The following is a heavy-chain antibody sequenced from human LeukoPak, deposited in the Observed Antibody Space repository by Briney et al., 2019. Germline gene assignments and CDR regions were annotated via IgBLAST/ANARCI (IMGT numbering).Heavy chain of an antibody. D-gene: IGHD1-26*01. CDR1: GFTFSGSA. Sequence: GGSLRLSCAASGFTFSGSAMHWVRQASGKGLEGVGRIRSKANSYATAYAASVKGRFTISRDDSKNTAYLKMNSLKTEDTAVYYCTSGARSYGTYYYYYMDVWGKGTTVTVSS. CDR3: TSGARSYGTYYYYYMDV. V-gene: IGHV3-73*01. J-gene: IGHJ6*03. CDR2: IRSKANSYAT.